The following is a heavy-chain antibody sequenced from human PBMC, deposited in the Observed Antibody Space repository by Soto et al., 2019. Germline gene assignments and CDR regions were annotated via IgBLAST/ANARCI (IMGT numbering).Heavy chain of an antibody. Sequence: ETLSLTCAVSGGSFSGYYWSWIRQPPGKGLEWIGEINHSGSTNYNPSLKSRVTISVDTSKNQFSLKLSSVTAADTAVYYCARSHIVVVVAATRRARWFDPWGQGTLVTVSS. V-gene: IGHV4-34*01. CDR1: GGSFSGYY. D-gene: IGHD2-15*01. J-gene: IGHJ5*02. CDR2: INHSGST. CDR3: ARSHIVVVVAATRRARWFDP.